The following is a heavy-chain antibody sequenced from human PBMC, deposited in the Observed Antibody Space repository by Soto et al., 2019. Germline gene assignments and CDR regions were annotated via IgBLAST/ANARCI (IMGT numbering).Heavy chain of an antibody. Sequence: QVQLVESGGGVVQPGRSLRLSCAASGFTLSNYGMHWVRQAPGKGLEWVAGIWSDGINKYYIDSVKGRFTISRDGSRNTMDVQMNSFSGEDTAVYYCARCGQAGLQGYLDSGGEGTAVTVSS. CDR1: GFTLSNYG. CDR2: IWSDGINK. D-gene: IGHD5-18*01. J-gene: IGHJ5*01. CDR3: ARCGQAGLQGYLDS. V-gene: IGHV3-33*01.